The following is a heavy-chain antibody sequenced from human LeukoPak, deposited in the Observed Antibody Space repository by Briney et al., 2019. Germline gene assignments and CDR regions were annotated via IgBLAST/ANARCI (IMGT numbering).Heavy chain of an antibody. D-gene: IGHD3-10*01. Sequence: GGSLRLSCAASGFTFSSYWMSWVRQAPGKGLEWVANIKQDGSEKYYVDSVKGRFTISRDNAKNSLYLQMNSLRAEDTAVYYCARVRTFYYGSGSRSGHYYFDYWGQGTLVTVSS. CDR1: GFTFSSYW. V-gene: IGHV3-7*01. CDR3: ARVRTFYYGSGSRSGHYYFDY. J-gene: IGHJ4*02. CDR2: IKQDGSEK.